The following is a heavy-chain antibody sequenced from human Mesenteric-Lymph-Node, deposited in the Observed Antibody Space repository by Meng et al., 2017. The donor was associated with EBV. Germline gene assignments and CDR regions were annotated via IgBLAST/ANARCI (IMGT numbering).Heavy chain of an antibody. CDR1: GGSVSSGSYY. J-gene: IGHJ4*02. Sequence: GRVQKGGQGLCKPSGTLTFTGSVAGGSVSSGSYYWSWIRQPPGKGLEWIGYIYRTGSTDYNPSLNSRVSISIDTSKNQFSLRLTSVTAADTAVYYCARDSGITVTNSFDYWGQGALVTASS. D-gene: IGHD1-20*01. CDR2: IYRTGST. CDR3: ARDSGITVTNSFDY. V-gene: IGHV4-61*01.